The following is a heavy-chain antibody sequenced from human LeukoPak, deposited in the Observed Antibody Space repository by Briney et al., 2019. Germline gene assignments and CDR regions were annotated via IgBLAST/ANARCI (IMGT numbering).Heavy chain of an antibody. D-gene: IGHD5-24*01. CDR2: IKQDGSEK. CDR3: ARAPPRGDGNNHRGYYFDY. CDR1: GFTFSSYW. J-gene: IGHJ4*02. Sequence: GGSLRLSCAASGFTFSSYWMSWVRQAPGKGLEWVANIKQDGSEKYVDSVKGRFTISRDNAKNSLYLQMNSLRVEETAVYYCARAPPRGDGNNHRGYYFDYWGQGSLVTVSS. V-gene: IGHV3-7*01.